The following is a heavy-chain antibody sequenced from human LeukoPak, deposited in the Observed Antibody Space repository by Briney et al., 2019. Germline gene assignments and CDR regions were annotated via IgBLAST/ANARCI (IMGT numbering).Heavy chain of an antibody. CDR2: IYYSGST. CDR1: GGSISNYF. V-gene: IGHV4-59*01. CDR3: ARDSRMGYYYYGMDV. Sequence: SETLSLTCTVSGGSISNYFWSWIRQPPGKGLEWIGYIYYSGSTNYNPSLKSRVTISVDTSKNQFSLKLSSVTAADTAVYYCARDSRMGYYYYGMDVWGQGTTVTVSS. J-gene: IGHJ6*02. D-gene: IGHD5-24*01.